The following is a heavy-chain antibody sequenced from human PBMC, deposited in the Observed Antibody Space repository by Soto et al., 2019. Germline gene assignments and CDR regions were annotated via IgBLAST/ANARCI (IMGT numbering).Heavy chain of an antibody. CDR3: AICPGYSGYDTAIATKREIDF. Sequence: SETLSLTCTVTGGSISYGSHNWGWIRQPPGKGLEWIGRIYYSGSTYYNPSLKSRVTISVYTAKNQFSLKLSSVTAPDTAVYYCAICPGYSGYDTAIATKREIDFWYQGTLVTVSS. CDR1: GGSISYGSHN. CDR2: IYYSGST. J-gene: IGHJ4*02. V-gene: IGHV4-39*07. D-gene: IGHD5-12*01.